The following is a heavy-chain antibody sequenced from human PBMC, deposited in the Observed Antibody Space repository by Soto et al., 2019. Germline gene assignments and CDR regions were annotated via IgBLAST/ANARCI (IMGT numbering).Heavy chain of an antibody. Sequence: PSETLSLTCTVSGGSISSSSYYWGWIRQPPGKGLEWIGSIYYSGSTYYNPSLKSRVTISVDTSKNQFSLKLSSVTDADTAVYYCARSTGGYFFDYWGQGTLVTVSS. V-gene: IGHV4-39*07. CDR3: ARSTGGYFFDY. D-gene: IGHD3-22*01. J-gene: IGHJ4*02. CDR2: IYYSGST. CDR1: GGSISSSSYY.